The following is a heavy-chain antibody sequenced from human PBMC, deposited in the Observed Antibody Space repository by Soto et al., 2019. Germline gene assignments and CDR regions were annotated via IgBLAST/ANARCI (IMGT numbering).Heavy chain of an antibody. D-gene: IGHD3-16*01. CDR3: ARPFQSWPGGWYFDL. CDR1: GGTFSSYS. Sequence: QVQLVQSGAEVKKPGSSVKVSCKASGGTFSSYSINWVLQAPGQGLEWMGGIIPIFGTANYAQKFQGRVTLTADESTSTAHMELSSLRNEDTAVYYCARPFQSWPGGWYFDLWGRGTLVTVSS. V-gene: IGHV1-69*01. J-gene: IGHJ2*01. CDR2: IIPIFGTA.